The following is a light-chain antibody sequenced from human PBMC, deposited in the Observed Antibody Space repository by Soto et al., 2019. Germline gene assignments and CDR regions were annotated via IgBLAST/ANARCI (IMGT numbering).Light chain of an antibody. V-gene: IGLV2-14*01. CDR1: SSDVGGYNY. J-gene: IGLJ1*01. CDR3: SSYTSRSTLGYV. CDR2: EVS. Sequence: QSVLTQPASVSGSPGQSITISCTGTSSDVGGYNYVSWYQQHPGKAPKLMIYEVSYRPSGVSNRFSGSKSGNTASLTITGLQAEDEADYYCSSYTSRSTLGYVFGTGTKVTVL.